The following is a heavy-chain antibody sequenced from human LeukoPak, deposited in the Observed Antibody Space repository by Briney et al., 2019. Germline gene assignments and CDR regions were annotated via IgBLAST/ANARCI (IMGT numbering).Heavy chain of an antibody. V-gene: IGHV4-39*02. D-gene: IGHD6-13*01. J-gene: IGHJ4*02. CDR3: SREGGAAAGTYFGY. CDR2: IYYSGST. Sequence: KPSETLSLTCTVSCGSIGNYYGVWIRQPPGKGLEWIGIIYYSGSTYYNPSLKSRVTISVDTSKNQFSLKLSSVTAADTAVYYCSREGGAAAGTYFGYWAKGTLVTVSS. CDR1: CGSIGNYY.